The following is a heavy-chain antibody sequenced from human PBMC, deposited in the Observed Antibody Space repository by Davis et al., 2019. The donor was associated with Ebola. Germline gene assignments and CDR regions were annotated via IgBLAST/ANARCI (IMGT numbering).Heavy chain of an antibody. D-gene: IGHD6-19*01. CDR2: ISASGADI. J-gene: IGHJ4*02. V-gene: IGHV3-23*01. CDR1: GFTFSNYA. CDR3: VHVAHISGWLGS. Sequence: PGGSLRLSCAASGFTFSNYAMSWVRQAPGGGLEWVSGISASGADIKYADSVRGRFSISRDDSKSTLYLQMNSLKIEDTGLYYCVHVAHISGWLGSWGQGTLVTVSS.